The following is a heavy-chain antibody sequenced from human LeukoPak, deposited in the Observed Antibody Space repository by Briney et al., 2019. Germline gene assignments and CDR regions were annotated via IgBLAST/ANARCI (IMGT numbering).Heavy chain of an antibody. CDR1: GFTFDDYA. D-gene: IGHD1-26*01. CDR2: INWSGGTT. J-gene: IGHJ6*03. Sequence: GGSLRLSCAASGFTFDDYAMSWVRQVPGKGLEWVSGINWSGGTTRYADSVKGRFTISRDNAKNSLYLQMNSLRAEDTAVYYCARDGKTIYYYYYMDDWGKGNTVTVSS. CDR3: ARDGKTIYYYYYMDD. V-gene: IGHV3-20*04.